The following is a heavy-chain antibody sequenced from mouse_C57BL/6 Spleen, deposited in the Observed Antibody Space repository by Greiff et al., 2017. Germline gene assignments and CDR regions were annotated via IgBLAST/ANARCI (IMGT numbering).Heavy chain of an antibody. CDR3: ARSDDGYLFDY. Sequence: VQLQQSGAELVRPGTSVKVSCKASGYAFTNYLIEWVKQRPGQGLEWIGVINPGSGGTNYNEKFKGKATLTADKSSSTAYMQLSSLTSEDSAVYFCARSDDGYLFDYWGQGTTLTVSS. J-gene: IGHJ2*01. D-gene: IGHD2-3*01. CDR2: INPGSGGT. CDR1: GYAFTNYL. V-gene: IGHV1-54*01.